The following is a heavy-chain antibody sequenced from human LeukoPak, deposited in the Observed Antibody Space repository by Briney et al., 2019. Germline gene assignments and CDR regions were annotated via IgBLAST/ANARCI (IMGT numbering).Heavy chain of an antibody. CDR1: GGSFSGYY. J-gene: IGHJ5*02. Sequence: SETLSLTCAVYGGSFSGYYWSWIRQPPGKGLEWIGEINHSGSTNYNPSPKCRVTISVHTSKNQCSLKLSSVTAADTAVYYCARGGQYCSSTSCYRSGVWFDPWGQGTLVTVSS. CDR2: INHSGST. D-gene: IGHD2-2*01. CDR3: ARGGQYCSSTSCYRSGVWFDP. V-gene: IGHV4-34*01.